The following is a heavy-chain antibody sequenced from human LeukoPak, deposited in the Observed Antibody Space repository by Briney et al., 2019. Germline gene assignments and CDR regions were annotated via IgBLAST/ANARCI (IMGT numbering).Heavy chain of an antibody. Sequence: GGSLRLSCEASGISVSSNYMSWVRQAPGKGLQWVSVIYVDGSTYYADSVKGRITISRDNSRNTLYLQMNSLRAEDTAVYYCARDLATRQRTGLYDSWGQGALVTVSS. D-gene: IGHD3-16*02. CDR2: IYVDGST. CDR3: ARDLATRQRTGLYDS. V-gene: IGHV3-66*01. J-gene: IGHJ4*02. CDR1: GISVSSNY.